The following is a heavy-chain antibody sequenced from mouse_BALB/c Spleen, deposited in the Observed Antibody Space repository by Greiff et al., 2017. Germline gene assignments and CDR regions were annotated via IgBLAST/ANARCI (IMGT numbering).Heavy chain of an antibody. CDR3: ARSGDTYFDV. CDR1: GYTFTSYW. CDR2: INPSTGYT. Sequence: VKLMESGAELAKPGASVKMSCKASGYTFTSYWMHWVKQRPGQGLEWIGYINPSTGYTEYNQKFKDKATLTADKSSSTAYMQLSSLTSEDSAVYYCARSGDTYFDVWGAGTTVTVSS. J-gene: IGHJ1*01. D-gene: IGHD3-1*01. V-gene: IGHV1-7*01.